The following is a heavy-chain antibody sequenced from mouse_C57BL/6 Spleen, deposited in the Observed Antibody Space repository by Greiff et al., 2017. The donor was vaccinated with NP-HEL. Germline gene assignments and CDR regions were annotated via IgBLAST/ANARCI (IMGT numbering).Heavy chain of an antibody. V-gene: IGHV1-50*01. CDR1: GYTFTSYW. D-gene: IGHD4-1*01. Sequence: QVQLQQPGAELVKPGASVKLSCKASGYTFTSYWMQWVKQRPGQGLEWIGEIDPSDSYTNYNQKFKGKATLTVDTSSSTAYMQLSSLTSEDSAVYYCARRRATGTLDYWGQGTTLTVSS. CDR2: IDPSDSYT. J-gene: IGHJ2*01. CDR3: ARRRATGTLDY.